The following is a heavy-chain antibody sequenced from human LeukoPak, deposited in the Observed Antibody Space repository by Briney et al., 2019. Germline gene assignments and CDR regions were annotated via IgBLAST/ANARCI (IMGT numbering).Heavy chain of an antibody. D-gene: IGHD3-10*01. J-gene: IGHJ4*02. CDR3: AIWASGNY. V-gene: IGHV3-7*01. CDR1: GFTFKRSW. Sequence: GGSLRLSCAASGFTFKRSWLNWVRQAPGRGLEWVANMYPSGSQKRYVDSVKGRFTISKDNPGTSLNLEMSSLRTEDTAIYYCAIWASGNYWGQGTLVTVSS. CDR2: MYPSGSQK.